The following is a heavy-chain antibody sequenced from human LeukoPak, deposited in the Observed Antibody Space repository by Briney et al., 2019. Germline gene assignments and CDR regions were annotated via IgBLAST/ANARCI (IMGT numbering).Heavy chain of an antibody. CDR2: ISYDGTNK. CDR1: GFTFSSYG. CDR3: AKNRGNYGGNGPDY. Sequence: GGSLRLSCAASGFTFSSYGMHWVRQAPGKGLEWVAVISYDGTNKYYADSVKGRFTTSRDNSKNTLYLQMNSLRAEDTAVFYCAKNRGNYGGNGPDYWGQGTLVTVSS. D-gene: IGHD4-23*01. J-gene: IGHJ4*02. V-gene: IGHV3-30*18.